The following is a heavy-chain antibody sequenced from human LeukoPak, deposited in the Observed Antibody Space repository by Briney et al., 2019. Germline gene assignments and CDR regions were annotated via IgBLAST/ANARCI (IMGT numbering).Heavy chain of an antibody. Sequence: GGSPRLSCAASGFTVSSNYMSWVRQAPGKGLEWVSVIYSGGSTYYADSVKGRFTISRDNSKNTLYLQMNSLRAEDTAVYYCARGVTSGRLDYWGQGTLVTVSS. CDR2: IYSGGST. D-gene: IGHD1-26*01. CDR3: ARGVTSGRLDY. CDR1: GFTVSSNY. J-gene: IGHJ4*02. V-gene: IGHV3-53*01.